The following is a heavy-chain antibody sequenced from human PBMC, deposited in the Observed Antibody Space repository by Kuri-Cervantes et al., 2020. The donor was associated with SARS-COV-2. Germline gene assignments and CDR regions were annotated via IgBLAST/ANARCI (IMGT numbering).Heavy chain of an antibody. CDR3: ARAGYSSSWDYYYYYYYMDV. Sequence: SETLSLTCAVYGGSFSGYYWSWIHQPPGKGLEWIGEINHTGSTNYNPSLKSRVTISVDTSKNQFSLKLSSVTAADTAVYYCARAGYSSSWDYYYYYYYMDVWGKGTTVTVSS. V-gene: IGHV4-34*01. J-gene: IGHJ6*03. CDR2: INHTGST. CDR1: GGSFSGYY. D-gene: IGHD6-13*01.